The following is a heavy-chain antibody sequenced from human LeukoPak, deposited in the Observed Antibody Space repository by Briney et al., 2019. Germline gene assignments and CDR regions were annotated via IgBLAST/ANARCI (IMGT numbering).Heavy chain of an antibody. CDR3: ARGGYYDSSGPTLDI. D-gene: IGHD3-22*01. V-gene: IGHV4-39*07. CDR1: GGSISSSDDF. J-gene: IGHJ3*02. Sequence: PSETLSLTCTVSGGSISSSDDFWGWIRQAPGKGLEWIGRIYTSGSTNYNPSLKSRVTMSVDTSKNQFSLKLSSVTAADTAVYYCARGGYYDSSGPTLDIWGQGTMVTVSS. CDR2: IYTSGST.